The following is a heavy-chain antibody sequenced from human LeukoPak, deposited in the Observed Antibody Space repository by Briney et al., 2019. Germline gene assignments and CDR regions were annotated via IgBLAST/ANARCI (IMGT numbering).Heavy chain of an antibody. V-gene: IGHV3-23*01. CDR1: GFTFSDYA. Sequence: GGSLRLSCAASGFTFSDYAMSWVRQAPGGGLEGVSAVSGSGDKTFHEDSVTGRFTTSRDNSKNTLSLQMSSLRVEDSAVYFCAKDTSAWWYHRAYMNVWGTGTTVTVSS. CDR2: VSGSGDKT. J-gene: IGHJ6*03. CDR3: AKDTSAWWYHRAYMNV. D-gene: IGHD2-15*01.